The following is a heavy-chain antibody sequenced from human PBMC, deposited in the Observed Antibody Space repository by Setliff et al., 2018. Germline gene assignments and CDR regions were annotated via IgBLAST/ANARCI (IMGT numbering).Heavy chain of an antibody. J-gene: IGHJ4*02. D-gene: IGHD2-21*02. CDR1: GYSISSGYI. Sequence: SETLSLTCTVSGYSISSGYIWGWIRQPPGKGLEWVGNTGHTGSINYNPSLKSRLTISRDTSTNQVSLKLNSVTATDTAVYYCARDLGHGGDSDYWGQGIQVTVSS. CDR3: ARDLGHGGDSDY. V-gene: IGHV4-38-2*02. CDR2: TGHTGSI.